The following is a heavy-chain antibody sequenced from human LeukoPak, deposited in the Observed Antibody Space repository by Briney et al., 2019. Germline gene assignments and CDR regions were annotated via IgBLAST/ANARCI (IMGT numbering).Heavy chain of an antibody. V-gene: IGHV4-59*08. CDR3: ARRARYYDSSGASAFDI. D-gene: IGHD3-22*01. CDR2: IYYSGST. Sequence: SETLSLTCTVSGGSISSYYWSWIRQPPGKGLEWIGYIYYSGSTNYNPSLKSRVTISVDTSKNQFSLKLSSVTAADTAVYYCARRARYYDSSGASAFDIWGQGTMVTVSS. J-gene: IGHJ3*02. CDR1: GGSISSYY.